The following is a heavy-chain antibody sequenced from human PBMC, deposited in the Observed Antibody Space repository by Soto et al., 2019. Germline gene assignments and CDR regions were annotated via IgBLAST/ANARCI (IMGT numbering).Heavy chain of an antibody. D-gene: IGHD3-3*01. J-gene: IGHJ5*02. CDR2: IIPIFGSP. CDR1: GGTFSNSA. V-gene: IGHV1-69*12. CDR3: ARDSDLRSEFLSGTSGGGMFDT. Sequence: QVQLVQSGAEVRKPGSSVKVSCKASGGTFSNSAITWVRQAPGQGLEWVGGIIPIFGSPNYAQKFQGRVTFTAHESTHSTYMEMGSLTSKEQAVYHCARDSDLRSEFLSGTSGGGMFDTWGKRTLVTVSS.